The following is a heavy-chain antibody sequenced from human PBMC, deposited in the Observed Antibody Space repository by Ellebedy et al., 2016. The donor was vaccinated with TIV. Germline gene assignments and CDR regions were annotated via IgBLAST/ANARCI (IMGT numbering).Heavy chain of an antibody. V-gene: IGHV3-74*01. CDR1: GFTFSSYW. J-gene: IGHJ4*02. D-gene: IGHD3-10*01. Sequence: GESLKISXAASGFTFSSYWMHWVRQAPGKGLVWVSRMDSGGSTTDYADSVKGRFTISRDNAKNTLYLQMDSLRAEDTAVYYCARAGSYLSEAVFYWGQGTLVTASS. CDR2: MDSGGSTT. CDR3: ARAGSYLSEAVFY.